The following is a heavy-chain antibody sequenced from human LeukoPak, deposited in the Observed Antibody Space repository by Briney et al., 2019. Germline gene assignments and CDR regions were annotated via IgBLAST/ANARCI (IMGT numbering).Heavy chain of an antibody. J-gene: IGHJ4*02. CDR1: GGSISSGGYY. CDR2: IYYSGST. D-gene: IGHD6-19*01. Sequence: SETLSLTRTVSGGSISSGGYYWSWIRQHPGKGLEWIGYIYYSGSTYYNPSLKSRVTISVDTSKNQFSLKLSSVTAADTAVYYCARVLAVAGITFDYWGQGTLVTVSS. CDR3: ARVLAVAGITFDY. V-gene: IGHV4-31*03.